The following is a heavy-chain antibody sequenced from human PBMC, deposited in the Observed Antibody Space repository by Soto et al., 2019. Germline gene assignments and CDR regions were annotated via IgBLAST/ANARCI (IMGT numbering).Heavy chain of an antibody. CDR2: IYYSGST. J-gene: IGHJ4*02. CDR3: ASTSGPYDSSGYGNRSSDY. CDR1: GVSISSGDYY. D-gene: IGHD3-22*01. Sequence: PSETLSLTCTFSGVSISSGDYYCSWIRQPPWKGLEWIGYIYYSGSTYYNPSLKSRVTISVDTSKNQFSLKLSSVTAADTAVYYCASTSGPYDSSGYGNRSSDYWGQGTLVIVSS. V-gene: IGHV4-30-4*01.